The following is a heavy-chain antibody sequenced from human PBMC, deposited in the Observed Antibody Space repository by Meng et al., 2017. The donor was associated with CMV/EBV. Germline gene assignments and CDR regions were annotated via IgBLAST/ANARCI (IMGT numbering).Heavy chain of an antibody. V-gene: IGHV1-24*01. D-gene: IGHD3-22*01. CDR2: FDPEDGET. Sequence: ASVKVSCKVSGYTLTELSMHWVRQAPGQGLEWMGGFDPEDGETIYAQKFQGRVTMTEDTSTDTAYMELSSLRSEDTAVYYCATLYYYDSSPPGETNDAFDIWGQGTMVTVSS. CDR3: ATLYYYDSSPPGETNDAFDI. J-gene: IGHJ3*02. CDR1: GYTLTELS.